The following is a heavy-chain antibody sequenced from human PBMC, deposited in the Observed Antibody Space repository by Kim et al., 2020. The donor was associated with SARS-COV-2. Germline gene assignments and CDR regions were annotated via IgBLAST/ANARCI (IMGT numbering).Heavy chain of an antibody. CDR2: INHSGST. J-gene: IGHJ4*02. CDR1: GGSFSGYY. D-gene: IGHD3-22*01. V-gene: IGHV4-34*01. Sequence: SETLSLTCAVYGGSFSGYYWSWIRQPPGKGLEWIGEINHSGSTNYNPSLKSRVTISVDTSKNQFSLKLSSVTAADTAVYYCARPFPGAEEDEKTYYYDNTFDYWGQGTLVTVSS. CDR3: ARPFPGAEEDEKTYYYDNTFDY.